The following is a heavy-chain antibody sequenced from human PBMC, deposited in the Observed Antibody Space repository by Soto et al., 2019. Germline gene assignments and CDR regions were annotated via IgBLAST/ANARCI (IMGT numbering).Heavy chain of an antibody. CDR1: GDSISTYY. J-gene: IGHJ4*02. V-gene: IGHV4-4*07. CDR2: IYTSGST. D-gene: IGHD3-10*01. CDR3: ARDYYASGRPDY. Sequence: SETLSLTCIVSGDSISTYYWSWIRQPAGKGLEWIGRIYTSGSTNYNPSLKSRVTMSVDTSNNQFSLKLSSVTAADTAVYYCARDYYASGRPDYWGQGTLVTVSS.